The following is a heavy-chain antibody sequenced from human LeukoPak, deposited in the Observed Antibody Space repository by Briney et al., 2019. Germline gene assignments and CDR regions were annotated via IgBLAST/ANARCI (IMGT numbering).Heavy chain of an antibody. CDR3: ARDLTLSPVVEDY. CDR2: INHSGST. CDR1: GYSISSGYY. D-gene: IGHD2-2*01. V-gene: IGHV4-38-2*02. J-gene: IGHJ4*02. Sequence: SETLSLTCSVSGYSISSGYYWGWIRQPPGKGLEWIGEINHSGSTNYNPSLKSRVTISVDTSKNQFSLKLSSVTAADTAVYYCARDLTLSPVVEDYWGQGTLVTVSS.